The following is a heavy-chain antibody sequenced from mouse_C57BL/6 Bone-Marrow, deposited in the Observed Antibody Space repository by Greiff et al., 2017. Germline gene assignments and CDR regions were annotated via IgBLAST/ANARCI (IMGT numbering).Heavy chain of an antibody. CDR1: GFTFSSYG. D-gene: IGHD1-1*01. CDR3: ARDYYGSWFAY. J-gene: IGHJ3*01. V-gene: IGHV5-6*01. CDR2: ISSGGSYT. Sequence: EVKLVESGGDLVKPGGSLKLSCAASGFTFSSYGMSWVRQTPDKRLGWVATISSGGSYTYYPDSVKGRFTISRDNAKNTLYLQMSSLKSEDTAMYYWARDYYGSWFAYWGQGTLVTVSA.